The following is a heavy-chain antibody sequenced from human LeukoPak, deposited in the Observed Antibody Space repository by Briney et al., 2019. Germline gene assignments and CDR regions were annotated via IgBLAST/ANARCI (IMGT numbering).Heavy chain of an antibody. J-gene: IGHJ3*02. V-gene: IGHV3-23*01. Sequence: GGSLRLXCAASGFTFSSYAMSGVRQAPGKGLEWVSAISGSGGSTYYADSVKGRFTISRDSSKNTLYLQMNSLRVEDTALYYCARGGALDIWGQGTMVTVSS. CDR1: GFTFSSYA. CDR2: ISGSGGST. CDR3: ARGGALDI.